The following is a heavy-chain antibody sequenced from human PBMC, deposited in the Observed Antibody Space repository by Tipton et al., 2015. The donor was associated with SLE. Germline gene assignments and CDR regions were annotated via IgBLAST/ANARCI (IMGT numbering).Heavy chain of an antibody. J-gene: IGHJ4*01. CDR3: ARGGVSVLIRNCYFDY. CDR2: ISGSGANT. V-gene: IGHV3-23*01. D-gene: IGHD2-8*01. CDR1: GFTFSSYG. Sequence: GSLRLSCAASGFTFSSYGMSWVRQAPGKGLEWVSGISGSGANTYYADSVKGRFTISRDNSKRTLNLQMNSLRAEDTAVYYCARGGVSVLIRNCYFDYWGQGSLVTVSS.